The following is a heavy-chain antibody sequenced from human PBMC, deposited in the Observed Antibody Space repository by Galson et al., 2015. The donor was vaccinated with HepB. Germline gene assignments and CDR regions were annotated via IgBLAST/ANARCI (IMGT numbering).Heavy chain of an antibody. V-gene: IGHV4-39*01. CDR2: IYYSGST. Sequence: YWGWIRQPPGKGLEWIGSIYYSGSTYYNPSLKSRVTISVDTSKNQFSLKLSSVTAADTAVYYCASLYSSGWYVGDYWGQGTLVTVSS. CDR1: Y. CDR3: ASLYSSGWYVGDY. D-gene: IGHD6-19*01. J-gene: IGHJ4*02.